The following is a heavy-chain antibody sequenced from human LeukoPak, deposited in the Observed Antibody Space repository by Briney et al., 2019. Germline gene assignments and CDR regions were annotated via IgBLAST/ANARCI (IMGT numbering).Heavy chain of an antibody. V-gene: IGHV3-48*01. Sequence: AGGSLRLSCAASGFTFSSYSMNWVRQAPGKGLEWVSYISSSSSTIYYADSVKGRFTISRDNAKNSLYLQMNSLRAEDTAVYYCARDLSYYGSGNYYYYYMDVWGKGTTVTVSS. CDR1: GFTFSSYS. CDR2: ISSSSSTI. CDR3: ARDLSYYGSGNYYYYYMDV. J-gene: IGHJ6*03. D-gene: IGHD3-10*01.